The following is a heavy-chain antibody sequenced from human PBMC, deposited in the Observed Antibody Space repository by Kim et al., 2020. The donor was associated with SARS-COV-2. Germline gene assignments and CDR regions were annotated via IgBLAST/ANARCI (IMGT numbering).Heavy chain of an antibody. CDR2: ISAYNGNT. J-gene: IGHJ4*02. V-gene: IGHV1-18*01. D-gene: IGHD3-10*01. CDR3: ARGLEDYYGSGSYPPLFDY. Sequence: ASVKVSCKASGYTFTSYGISWVRQAPGQGLEWMGWISAYNGNTNYAQKLQGRVTMTTDTSTSTAYMELRSLRSDDTAVYYCARGLEDYYGSGSYPPLFDYWGQGTLVAVSS. CDR1: GYTFTSYG.